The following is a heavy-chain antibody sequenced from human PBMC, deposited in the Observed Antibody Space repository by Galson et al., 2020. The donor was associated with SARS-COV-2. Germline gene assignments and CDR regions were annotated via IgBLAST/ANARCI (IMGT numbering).Heavy chain of an antibody. V-gene: IGHV3-33*01. CDR1: GFIFNNYG. CDR2: VWYDGSNK. CDR3: ARDGGGTIHRYYYGMDV. Sequence: TGGSLRLSCAASGFIFNNYGMHWVRQAPGKGLEWVAVVWYDGSNKYYADSVKGQFTISRDDSKNTLYLQMNSLRAEDTAVYYCARDGGGTIHRYYYGMDVWGQGTKVTVSS. D-gene: IGHD2-15*01. J-gene: IGHJ6*02.